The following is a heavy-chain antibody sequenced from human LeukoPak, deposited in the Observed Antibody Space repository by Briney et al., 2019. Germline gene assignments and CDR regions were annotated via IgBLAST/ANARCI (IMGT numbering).Heavy chain of an antibody. V-gene: IGHV4-59*01. J-gene: IGHJ4*02. CDR3: ARARKYYYDSSGYCDYFDY. D-gene: IGHD3-22*01. CDR1: GGSISSYY. Sequence: SETLSPTCTVSGGSISSYYWSWIRQPPGKGLEWIGYIYYSGSTNYNPSPKSRVTISVDTSKNQFSLKLSSVTAADTAVYYCARARKYYYDSSGYCDYFDYWGQGTLVTVSS. CDR2: IYYSGST.